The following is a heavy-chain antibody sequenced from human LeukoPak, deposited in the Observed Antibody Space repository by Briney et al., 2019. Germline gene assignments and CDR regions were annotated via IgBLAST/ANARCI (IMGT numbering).Heavy chain of an antibody. CDR3: ARGGTGELSGY. CDR2: INPSGGST. Sequence: GASVKVSCKASGYTFTSYYMHWVRQAPGQGLEWMAIINPSGGSTSYAQKFQGRVTMTRDTSTSTVYMELHSLRSEDTAVYYCARGGTGELSGYWGQGTMVTVSS. J-gene: IGHJ4*02. CDR1: GYTFTSYY. V-gene: IGHV1-46*01. D-gene: IGHD3-10*01.